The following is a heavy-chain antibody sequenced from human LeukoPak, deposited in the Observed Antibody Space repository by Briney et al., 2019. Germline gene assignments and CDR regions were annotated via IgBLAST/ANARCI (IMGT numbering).Heavy chain of an antibody. CDR2: TRYDGSNK. V-gene: IGHV3-30*02. Sequence: PGGSLRLSCAASGFTFSSYGMYWVRQAPGKGLEWVAFTRYDGSNKYYADSVKGRFTISRDNSKNTLYLKMNSLRAEDTAVYYCARLREITFGGVIGIDYWGQGTLVTVSS. J-gene: IGHJ4*02. CDR1: GFTFSSYG. D-gene: IGHD3-16*02. CDR3: ARLREITFGGVIGIDY.